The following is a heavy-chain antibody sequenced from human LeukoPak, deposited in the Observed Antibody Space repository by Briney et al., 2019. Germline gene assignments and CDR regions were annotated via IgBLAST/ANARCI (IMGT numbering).Heavy chain of an antibody. J-gene: IGHJ6*02. D-gene: IGHD2-2*01. Sequence: ASVKVSCKASGYTFTSYGISWVRQAPGQGLEWMGWISAYNGNTNYAQKPQGRVTMTTDTSTSTAYMELRSLRSDDTAVYYCATSPRYCSSTSCSNYYYYGMDVWGQGTTVTVSS. CDR3: ATSPRYCSSTSCSNYYYYGMDV. CDR2: ISAYNGNT. CDR1: GYTFTSYG. V-gene: IGHV1-18*01.